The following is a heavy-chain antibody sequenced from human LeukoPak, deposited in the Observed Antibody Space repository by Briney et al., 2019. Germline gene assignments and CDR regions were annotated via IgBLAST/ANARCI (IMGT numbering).Heavy chain of an antibody. J-gene: IGHJ5*02. Sequence: SETLSLTCTVSGGSISSYYWSWIRQPAGKGLEWIGRIYTSGSTNYNPSLKSRVTMSVDTSKNQFSLKLSSVSAADTAGYYCARDIVVVVAANGWFDPWGQGTLVTVSS. CDR1: GGSISSYY. CDR2: IYTSGST. D-gene: IGHD2-15*01. V-gene: IGHV4-4*07. CDR3: ARDIVVVVAANGWFDP.